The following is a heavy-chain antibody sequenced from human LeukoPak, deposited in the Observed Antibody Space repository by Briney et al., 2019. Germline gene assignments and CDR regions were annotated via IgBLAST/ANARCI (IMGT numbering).Heavy chain of an antibody. J-gene: IGHJ4*02. Sequence: NSSETLSLTCSVSGVSFSYYHWSWIRQPPGKGLEWIGYIYYSGSTTYNPSPKSRVTISVDTSKNQFSLQLRSVTAADTPVYYCARGGSRSSRWFYFDYWGQGSLVTVSS. CDR2: IYYSGST. CDR1: GVSFSYYH. D-gene: IGHD6-13*01. V-gene: IGHV4-59*01. CDR3: ARGGSRSSRWFYFDY.